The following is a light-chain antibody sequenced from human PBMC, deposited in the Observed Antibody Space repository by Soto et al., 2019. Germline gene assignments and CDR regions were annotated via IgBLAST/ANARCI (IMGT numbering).Light chain of an antibody. J-gene: IGKJ1*01. CDR1: QTITSW. V-gene: IGKV1-5*03. CDR3: QHYNSYSEA. CDR2: TAS. Sequence: DFQMTQSPSTLSGSVGDRVTITCRASQTITSWLAWYQQKPGKAPKLLIYTASTLKSRVPSRFSGSGSGTEFTIIISSLQPDDFATYYCQHYNSYSEAFGQGTKVDIK.